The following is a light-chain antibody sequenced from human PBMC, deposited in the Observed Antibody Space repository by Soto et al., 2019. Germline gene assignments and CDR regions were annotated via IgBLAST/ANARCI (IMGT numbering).Light chain of an antibody. CDR1: QTVRDNY. J-gene: IGKJ1*01. CDR2: GAS. V-gene: IGKV3-20*01. CDR3: QQYNSWPRT. Sequence: EIVLTQSPCTLSLSPGDRATLSCRASQTVRDNYLAWYQQRPGQAPRLIIYGASSRATGIPDRFSGSGSGTDFTLTITSLQSEDFAVYYCQQYNSWPRTFGQGTKVDI.